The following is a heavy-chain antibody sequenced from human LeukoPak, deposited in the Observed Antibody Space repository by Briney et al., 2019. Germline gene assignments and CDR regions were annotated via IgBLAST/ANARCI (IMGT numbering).Heavy chain of an antibody. Sequence: GGSLRLSCAASGFAFSSYVMHWVRQAPGKGLEWVAVISYDGSNKYYADSVEGRFTISRDNSKNTLYLQMNSLRAEDTAVYYCAKDRDYGDYVYFDLWGRGTLVTVSS. CDR1: GFAFSSYV. CDR2: ISYDGSNK. J-gene: IGHJ2*01. V-gene: IGHV3-30*18. D-gene: IGHD4-17*01. CDR3: AKDRDYGDYVYFDL.